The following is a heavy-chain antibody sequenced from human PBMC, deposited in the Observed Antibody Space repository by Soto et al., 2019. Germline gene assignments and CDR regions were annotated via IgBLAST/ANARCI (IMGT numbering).Heavy chain of an antibody. CDR3: AREGSRVATLDY. Sequence: GGSLRLSCAASGFTFSSYAMHWVRQAPGKGLEWVAVISYDGSNKYYADSVKGRFTNSRDKSKNTLYLQMNSLRAEDTAVYYCAREGSRVATLDYWGQGTLVTVSS. J-gene: IGHJ4*02. D-gene: IGHD5-12*01. V-gene: IGHV3-30-3*01. CDR2: ISYDGSNK. CDR1: GFTFSSYA.